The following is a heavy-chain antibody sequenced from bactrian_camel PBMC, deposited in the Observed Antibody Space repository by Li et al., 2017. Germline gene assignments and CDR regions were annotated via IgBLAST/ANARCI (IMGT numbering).Heavy chain of an antibody. CDR3: AAAKGLPDLLRGGYLSARSYNY. D-gene: IGHD3*01. V-gene: IGHV3S6*01. CDR2: IGTNGVAT. CDR1: GYHHSAYC. Sequence: VQLVESGGGSVQTGGSLRLSCAASGYHHSAYCLAWFRQAPGKAREGIAGIGTNGVATTTDSVRGRFSVSEDDARTTLYLQINDLQPEDTAIYYCAAAKGLPDLLRGGYLSARSYNYWGRGTQVTVS. J-gene: IGHJ4*01.